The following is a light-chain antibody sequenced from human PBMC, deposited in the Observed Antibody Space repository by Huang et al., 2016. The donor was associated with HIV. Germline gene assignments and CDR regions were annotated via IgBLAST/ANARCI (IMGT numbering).Light chain of an antibody. CDR1: QSINKY. J-gene: IGKJ2*01. CDR2: GAS. Sequence: DIQMTQSPSSLSASVGDRVIISCRASQSINKYLNWYRQMPGKAPKLLIYGASTLQRGVSSRFSGSVSGTDFTLTIGSLQPEDAATYYCQQSYKAPRTFGQGTLLEI. CDR3: QQSYKAPRT. V-gene: IGKV1-39*01.